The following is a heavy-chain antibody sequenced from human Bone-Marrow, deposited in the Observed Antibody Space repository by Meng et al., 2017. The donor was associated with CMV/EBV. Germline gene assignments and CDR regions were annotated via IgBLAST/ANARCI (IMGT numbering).Heavy chain of an antibody. CDR2: ISWDGGST. V-gene: IGHV3-43*01. CDR1: GFTFDDYT. D-gene: IGHD3-16*01. CDR3: AKALGGLAFDY. J-gene: IGHJ4*02. Sequence: GESLKISCAASGFTFDDYTMHWVRQAPGKGLEWVSLISWDGGSTYYADSVKGRFTISRDNSKNTLYLQMNSLRAEDTAVYYCAKALGGLAFDYWGQGTLVTVSS.